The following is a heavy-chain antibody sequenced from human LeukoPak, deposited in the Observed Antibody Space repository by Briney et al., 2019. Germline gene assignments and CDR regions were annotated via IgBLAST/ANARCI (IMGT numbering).Heavy chain of an antibody. Sequence: SETLSLTCAVYGGSLRVYYWSGVRQPPGEGRGWIGEINPRGSTNNNPSLKSRVTMSVDTSKNQFSLRLKSVTAADTAVYFCARHYYYYYLDVWGKGATVTVSS. J-gene: IGHJ6*03. CDR3: ARHYYYYYLDV. V-gene: IGHV4-34*01. CDR1: GGSLRVYY. CDR2: INPRGST.